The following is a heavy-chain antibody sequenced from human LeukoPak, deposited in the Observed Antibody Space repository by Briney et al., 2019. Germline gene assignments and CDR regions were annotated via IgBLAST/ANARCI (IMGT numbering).Heavy chain of an antibody. V-gene: IGHV4-34*01. D-gene: IGHD3-22*01. CDR3: ARAGYYDSSGYQGIDY. Sequence: PSETLSLTCAVYGGSFSGYYWSWIRQPPGKGLAWIGEINHSGSTNYNPSLKSRVTISADTSKNQFSLKLSSVTAADTAVYYCARAGYYDSSGYQGIDYWGQGTLVTVSS. CDR2: INHSGST. J-gene: IGHJ4*02. CDR1: GGSFSGYY.